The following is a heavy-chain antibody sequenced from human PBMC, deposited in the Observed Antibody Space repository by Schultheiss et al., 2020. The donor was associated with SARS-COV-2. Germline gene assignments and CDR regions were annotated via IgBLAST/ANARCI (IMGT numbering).Heavy chain of an antibody. D-gene: IGHD6-13*01. CDR2: INHSGST. J-gene: IGHJ4*02. CDR1: GFTFSSYW. Sequence: GSLRLSCAASGFTFSSYWMSWVRQAPGRGLEWIGEINHSGSTNYNPSLKSRVTISVDTSKNQFSLKLSSVTAADTAVYYCARSRYSSSWYGWYFDYWGQGTLVTVSS. V-gene: IGHV4-4*02. CDR3: ARSRYSSSWYGWYFDY.